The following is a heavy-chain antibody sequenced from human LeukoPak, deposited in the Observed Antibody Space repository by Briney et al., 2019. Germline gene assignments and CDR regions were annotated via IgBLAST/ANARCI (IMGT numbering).Heavy chain of an antibody. CDR3: ARGLYYYDSSGYYFDAFDI. J-gene: IGHJ3*02. D-gene: IGHD3-22*01. Sequence: PSETLSLTCAVYGGSFSGYYWSWIRQPPGKGLEWIGEINHSGSTNYNPSLKSRVTISVDTSKNQFSLKLSSVTAAATAVYYCARGLYYYDSSGYYFDAFDIWGQGTMVAVSS. CDR1: GGSFSGYY. V-gene: IGHV4-34*01. CDR2: INHSGST.